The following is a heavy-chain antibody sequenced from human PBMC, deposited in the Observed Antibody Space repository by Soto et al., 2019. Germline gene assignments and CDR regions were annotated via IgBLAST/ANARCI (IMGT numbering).Heavy chain of an antibody. CDR3: TRGGGWNQGYYHYYGMDV. J-gene: IGHJ6*02. CDR1: KFTFSRFE. CDR2: ISSTGSLI. D-gene: IGHD1-1*01. Sequence: PGGSLRLSCAASKFTFSRFEVNWVRQAPGKGLEWVSYISSTGSLIYYADSVKGRFTISRDNAKNSLYLQMNSLRPEDTAIYYCTRGGGWNQGYYHYYGMDVWGQWTTVTVYS. V-gene: IGHV3-48*03.